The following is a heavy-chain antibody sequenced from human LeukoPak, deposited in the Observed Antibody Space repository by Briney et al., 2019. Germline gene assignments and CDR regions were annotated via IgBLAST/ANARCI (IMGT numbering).Heavy chain of an antibody. CDR1: GVSISSGSNY. D-gene: IGHD4-17*01. CDR2: IYYSGST. V-gene: IGHV4-39*01. CDR3: ARVMATSVTTIDY. J-gene: IGHJ4*02. Sequence: NPSETLSLTCSVSGVSISSGSNYWGWIRQPPGKTLEWIGSIYYSGSTYYNPSLKSRVTISVDTSKNQFSLKLSSVTAADTAVYYCARVMATSVTTIDYWGQGTLVTVSS.